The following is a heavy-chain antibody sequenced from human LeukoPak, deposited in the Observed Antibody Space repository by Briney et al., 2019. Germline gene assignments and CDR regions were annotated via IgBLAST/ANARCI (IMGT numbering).Heavy chain of an antibody. CDR1: GFTFSSYW. CDR3: ARALYCSGGSCYYYYYGMGV. CDR2: INSDGSRT. Sequence: GGSLRLSCAASGFTFSSYWMHWVRQAPGKGLVWVSRINSDGSRTIYADSVKGRFTISRDNAKNTLYLQMNSLRAEDTAVYYCARALYCSGGSCYYYYYGMGVWGQGTTVTVSS. J-gene: IGHJ6*02. V-gene: IGHV3-74*01. D-gene: IGHD2-15*01.